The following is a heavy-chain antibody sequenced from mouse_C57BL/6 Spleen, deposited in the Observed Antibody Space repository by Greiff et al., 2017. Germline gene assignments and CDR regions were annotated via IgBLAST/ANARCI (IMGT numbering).Heavy chain of an antibody. CDR2: IHPNSGIT. CDR3: ASSPSWYFDG. V-gene: IGHV1-64*01. J-gene: IGHJ1*03. Sequence: QVQLQQPGAELVKPGASVKLSCKASGYTFTSYWMHWVKQRPGQGLEWIGMIHPNSGITNYNEKFKSKATLTADKSSSTAYMQLTSLTSEDSAVYYCASSPSWYFDGWGTGTTVTGSS. CDR1: GYTFTSYW.